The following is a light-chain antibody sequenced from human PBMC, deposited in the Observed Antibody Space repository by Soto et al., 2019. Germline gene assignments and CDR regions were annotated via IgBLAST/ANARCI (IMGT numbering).Light chain of an antibody. Sequence: ENVLTQSPGTLSLSPGARSPLSCRASQSVSNNYLAWYQQKPGQDPRLLIYGASNWATGIPDRFSGSGSWTEFTLTISSLEPEDLAVYYYQQYGSSGTFRPGTKVEIK. CDR1: QSVSNNY. V-gene: IGKV3-20*01. CDR2: GAS. J-gene: IGKJ1*01. CDR3: QQYGSSGT.